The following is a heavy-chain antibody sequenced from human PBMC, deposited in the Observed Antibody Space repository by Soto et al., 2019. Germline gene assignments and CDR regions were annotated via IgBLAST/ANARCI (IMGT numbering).Heavy chain of an antibody. D-gene: IGHD3-10*01. CDR3: ARDLWFARTGFDY. J-gene: IGHJ4*02. V-gene: IGHV1-3*01. Sequence: QVQLVQSGAEVKKPGASVKVSCKASGYTFTSYAMHWVRQAPGQRLEWMGWINAGNGNTKYSQKFQGRVTITRDTSASTAYMELSSLRSEDTAVYYCARDLWFARTGFDYWGQGTLVTVSS. CDR1: GYTFTSYA. CDR2: INAGNGNT.